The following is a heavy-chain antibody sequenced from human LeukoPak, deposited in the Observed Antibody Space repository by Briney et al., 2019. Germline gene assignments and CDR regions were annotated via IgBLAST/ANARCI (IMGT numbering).Heavy chain of an antibody. CDR2: ISGSSSDI. V-gene: IGHV3-21*04. CDR1: GFTFSVYN. CDR3: AKDFYHGSGSLDY. Sequence: GGSLRLSCAASGFTFSVYNMHWVRKAPGKGLEWVSFISGSSSDIYYADSVKGRFTISRDTSKNTLYLQMNSLRADDTAIYYCAKDFYHGSGSLDYWGQGTLVTVSS. D-gene: IGHD3-10*01. J-gene: IGHJ4*02.